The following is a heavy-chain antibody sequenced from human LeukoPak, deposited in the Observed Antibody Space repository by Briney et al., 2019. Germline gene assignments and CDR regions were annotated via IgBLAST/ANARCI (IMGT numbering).Heavy chain of an antibody. V-gene: IGHV3-30*03. Sequence: GGSLRLSCAASGFTFSSYGMHWVRQAPGKGLEWVAVISYDGSNKYYADSVKGRFTISRDNSKNTLYLQMNSLRAEDTAVYYCARDTLIGAAAGGYYFDYWGQGTLVTVSS. CDR3: ARDTLIGAAAGGYYFDY. CDR1: GFTFSSYG. J-gene: IGHJ4*02. D-gene: IGHD6-13*01. CDR2: ISYDGSNK.